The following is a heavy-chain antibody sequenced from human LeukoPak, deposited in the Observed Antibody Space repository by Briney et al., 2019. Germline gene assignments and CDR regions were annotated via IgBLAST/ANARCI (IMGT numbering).Heavy chain of an antibody. CDR2: INPNSGGT. CDR3: ARALDQYCDFWSGYTPSD. Sequence: ASVKVSRKASGYTFTGYYMHWVRQAPGQGLEWMGRINPNSGGTNYAQKFQGRVTMTRDTSISTAYMELSRLRSDDTAVYYCARALDQYCDFWSGYTPSDWGQGTLVTVSS. CDR1: GYTFTGYY. V-gene: IGHV1-2*06. J-gene: IGHJ4*02. D-gene: IGHD3-3*01.